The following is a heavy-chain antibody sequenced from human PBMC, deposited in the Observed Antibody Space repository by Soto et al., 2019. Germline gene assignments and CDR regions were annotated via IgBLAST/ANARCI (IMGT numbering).Heavy chain of an antibody. V-gene: IGHV3-33*01. J-gene: IGHJ2*01. CDR2: IWYDGSNK. CDR3: ARGILVVPAAMMSVGWYFDL. D-gene: IGHD2-2*01. Sequence: GGSLRLSCAASGFTFSSYGVHWVRQAPGKGLEWVAVIWYDGSNKYYADSVKGRFTISRDNSKNTLYLQMNSLRAEDTAVYYCARGILVVPAAMMSVGWYFDLWGRGTLVTVSS. CDR1: GFTFSSYG.